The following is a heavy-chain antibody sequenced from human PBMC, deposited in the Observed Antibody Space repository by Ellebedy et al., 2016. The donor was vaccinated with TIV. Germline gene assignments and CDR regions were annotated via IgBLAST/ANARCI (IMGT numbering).Heavy chain of an antibody. CDR1: GGSISSSSYY. CDR2: IYYSGST. Sequence: SETLSLTCTVSGGSISSSSYYWSWIRQPPGKGLEWIGYIYYSGSTNYNPSLKSRVTISVDTSKNQFSLKLSSVTAADTAVYYCARYFRSGYDYWGQGTLVTVSS. D-gene: IGHD5-12*01. CDR3: ARYFRSGYDY. J-gene: IGHJ4*02. V-gene: IGHV4-61*05.